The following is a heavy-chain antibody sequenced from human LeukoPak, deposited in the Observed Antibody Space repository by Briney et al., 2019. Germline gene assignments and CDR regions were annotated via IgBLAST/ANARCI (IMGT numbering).Heavy chain of an antibody. V-gene: IGHV1-46*01. CDR3: ARDKVWYSSSWYLDY. CDR2: INPSGGST. J-gene: IGHJ4*02. Sequence: ASVKVSCKASGYTFTSYYMHWVRQASGQGLEWMGIINPSGGSTSYAQKFQGRVTMTRDTSTSTVYMELSCLRSEDTAVYYCARDKVWYSSSWYLDYWGQGTLVTVSS. CDR1: GYTFTSYY. D-gene: IGHD6-13*01.